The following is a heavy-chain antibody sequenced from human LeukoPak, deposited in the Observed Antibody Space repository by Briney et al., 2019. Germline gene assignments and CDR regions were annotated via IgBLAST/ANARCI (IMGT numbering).Heavy chain of an antibody. Sequence: PGGSLRLSCAASGFTFDDYAMHWVRQAPGKGLEWGSLISCDGGGTYYADAVKGRFTISRDNAKNSLYLQMNSLRAEDTAVYYCARDPSHSYDSSEPLDYWGQGTLVTVSS. CDR2: ISCDGGGT. J-gene: IGHJ4*02. CDR1: GFTFDDYA. CDR3: ARDPSHSYDSSEPLDY. V-gene: IGHV3-43D*03. D-gene: IGHD3-22*01.